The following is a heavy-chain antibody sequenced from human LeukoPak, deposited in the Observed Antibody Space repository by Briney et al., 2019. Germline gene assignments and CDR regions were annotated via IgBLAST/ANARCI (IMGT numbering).Heavy chain of an antibody. Sequence: HAGGSLRLSCAASGFTFRSYGMHWVRQAPGKGMEWVAFTRYDGNNKYYADSVKGRFTISRDNSKNTLYLQMNSLRAEDTAVYYCAKSTPAVFDYWGQGTLVTVSS. CDR1: GFTFRSYG. CDR3: AKSTPAVFDY. V-gene: IGHV3-30*02. J-gene: IGHJ4*02. D-gene: IGHD6-19*01. CDR2: TRYDGNNK.